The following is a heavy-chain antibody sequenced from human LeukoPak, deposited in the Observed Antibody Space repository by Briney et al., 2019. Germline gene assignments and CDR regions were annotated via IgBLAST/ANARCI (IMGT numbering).Heavy chain of an antibody. D-gene: IGHD1-1*01. V-gene: IGHV3-74*01. CDR3: ATTRTDFHFDC. CDR1: GFTFSDHW. J-gene: IGHJ4*02. CDR2: INGDGSST. Sequence: GGSLRLSCAASGFTFSDHWMHWVRQAPGKGLVWVSRINGDGSSTTYADSVRGRFAISRDNAKNTVYLQVNSLRAEDTAVYYCATTRTDFHFDCWGQGTLVTVSS.